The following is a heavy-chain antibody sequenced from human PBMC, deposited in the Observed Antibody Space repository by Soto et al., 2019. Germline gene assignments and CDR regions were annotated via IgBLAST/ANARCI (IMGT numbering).Heavy chain of an antibody. D-gene: IGHD3-22*01. CDR1: GVSVSNRTHY. J-gene: IGHJ3*01. Sequence: SETLSLTCEVSGVSVSNRTHYWTWIRQPPGKGPEWIGFLYYGGTNYNPSLKSRLTIALDTSKNQISLNLSSVTAADTAVYYCLKEQGLTPRPIDNYYYTALNWWGQGTTVTV. CDR3: LKEQGLTPRPIDNYYYTALNW. V-gene: IGHV4-61*01. CDR2: LYYGGT.